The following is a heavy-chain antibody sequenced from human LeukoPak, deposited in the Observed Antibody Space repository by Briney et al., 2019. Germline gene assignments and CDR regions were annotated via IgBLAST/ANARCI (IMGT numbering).Heavy chain of an antibody. CDR1: GGSISSGDYY. Sequence: PSETLSLTCTVSGGSISSGDYYWSWIRQPPGKGLEWIGYIYYSGSTYYNPSLKSRVTISVDTSKNQFSLKLSSVTAADTAVYYCARDRVAAADNYYYYGMDVWGQGTTVTVSS. J-gene: IGHJ6*02. CDR3: ARDRVAAADNYYYYGMDV. D-gene: IGHD6-13*01. CDR2: IYYSGST. V-gene: IGHV4-30-4*01.